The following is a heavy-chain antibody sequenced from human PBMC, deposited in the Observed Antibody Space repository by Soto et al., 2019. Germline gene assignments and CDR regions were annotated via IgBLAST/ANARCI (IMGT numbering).Heavy chain of an antibody. CDR3: ARPLLYYDFWRGYHGPYYYYGMDV. V-gene: IGHV1-69*13. Sequence: SVKFSCKASGGTFSSYAISWVRQAPGQGLEWMGGIIPIFGTANYAQKFQGRVTITADESTSTAYMELSSLRSEDTAVYYCARPLLYYDFWRGYHGPYYYYGMDVWGQGTTVTVSS. J-gene: IGHJ6*02. D-gene: IGHD3-3*01. CDR1: GGTFSSYA. CDR2: IIPIFGTA.